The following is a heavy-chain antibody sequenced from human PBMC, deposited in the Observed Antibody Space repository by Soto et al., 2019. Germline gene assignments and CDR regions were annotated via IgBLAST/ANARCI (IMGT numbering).Heavy chain of an antibody. J-gene: IGHJ4*02. CDR1: GFTFSSYA. Sequence: GGSLRLSCAASGFTFSSYAMHWIRQAPGKGLEWVAIISFDGSNEYYADSVKGRFTISRDNSKNTLYLQVRSLRAEDTAVYYCARARIQPYYKYWGQGTLVTVSS. V-gene: IGHV3-30-3*01. D-gene: IGHD5-18*01. CDR2: ISFDGSNE. CDR3: ARARIQPYYKY.